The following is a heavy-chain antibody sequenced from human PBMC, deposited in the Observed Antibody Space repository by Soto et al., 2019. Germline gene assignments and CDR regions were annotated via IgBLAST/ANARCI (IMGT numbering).Heavy chain of an antibody. CDR3: AKDLGGSSSSL. V-gene: IGHV3-9*01. J-gene: IGHJ4*02. Sequence: EVQLVESGGGLVQPGRSLRLSCAASGFTFDDYAMHWVRQAPGKGLEWVSGISWNSGSIGYADSVKGRFTISRDNAKNSLYLQMNSLRAEDTALYYCAKDLGGSSSSLWGQGTLVTVSS. CDR1: GFTFDDYA. CDR2: ISWNSGSI. D-gene: IGHD6-6*01.